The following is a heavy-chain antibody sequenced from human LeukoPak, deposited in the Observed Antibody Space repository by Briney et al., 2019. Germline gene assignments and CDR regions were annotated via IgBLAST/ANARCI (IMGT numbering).Heavy chain of an antibody. CDR2: ISYDGSNK. CDR3: VKAWSPRFGGPDY. Sequence: GGSLRLSCAASGFTFSSYAMHWVRQAPGKGLEWVAVISYDGSNKYYADFVKGRFTISRDNSMNTLYLQMNSLRAEDTAVYYCVKAWSPRFGGPDYWGQGTLVTVSS. V-gene: IGHV3-30*04. J-gene: IGHJ4*02. D-gene: IGHD2-15*01. CDR1: GFTFSSYA.